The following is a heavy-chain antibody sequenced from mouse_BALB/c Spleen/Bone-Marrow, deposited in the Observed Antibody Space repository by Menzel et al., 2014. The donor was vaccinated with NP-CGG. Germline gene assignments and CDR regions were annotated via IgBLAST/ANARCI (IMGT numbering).Heavy chain of an antibody. CDR1: GYAFTNYL. J-gene: IGHJ4*01. D-gene: IGHD4-1*01. CDR3: ARCLTGTSAMDY. Sequence: VKVVESGAELVRPGTSVKVSCKASGYAFTNYLIEWVKQRPGQGLEWIGAISPGSGGTNYNEKFKAKATLTADKSSSTAYMQLSSLTSDGSAVYLGARCLTGTSAMDYWGQGTSVTVSS. V-gene: IGHV1-54*01. CDR2: ISPGSGGT.